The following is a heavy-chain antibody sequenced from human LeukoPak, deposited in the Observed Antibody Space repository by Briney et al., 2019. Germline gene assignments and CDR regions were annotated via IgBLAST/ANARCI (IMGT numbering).Heavy chain of an antibody. Sequence: GGSLRLSCASPGSTLSDYYVNWIRQAPGKGLEWVSQISNTGYSKYYADSVKGRFTISRDNVKDSVSLQMNSLRVADSGMYYCAREEYGVNNFDYWGQGILVTVSS. D-gene: IGHD4-23*01. V-gene: IGHV3-11*01. CDR2: ISNTGYSK. CDR3: AREEYGVNNFDY. CDR1: GSTLSDYY. J-gene: IGHJ4*02.